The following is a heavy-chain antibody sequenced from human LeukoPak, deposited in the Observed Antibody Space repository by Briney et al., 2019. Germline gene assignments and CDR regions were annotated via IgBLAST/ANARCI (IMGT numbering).Heavy chain of an antibody. CDR1: GFTFRSYG. CDR2: ISSSSYI. CDR3: AREGLDIVATIRAFDI. D-gene: IGHD5-12*01. J-gene: IGHJ3*02. Sequence: PGGSLRLSCAASGFTFRSYGMNWVRQAPGKGLEWVSSISSSSYIYYADSVKGRFTISRDNAKNSLYLQMNSLRAEDTAVYYCAREGLDIVATIRAFDIWGQGTMVTVSS. V-gene: IGHV3-21*01.